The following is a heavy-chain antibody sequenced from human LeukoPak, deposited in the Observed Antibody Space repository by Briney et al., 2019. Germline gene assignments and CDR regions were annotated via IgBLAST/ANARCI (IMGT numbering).Heavy chain of an antibody. J-gene: IGHJ5*02. Sequence: SETLSLTCAVYGGSFSGYYWSWIRQPPGKGLEWIGEINHSGSTNYNPSLKSRVTISVDTSKNQFSLKLSSVTAADTAVYYCARGRAGSSPKRKGWFDPWGQGTLVTVSS. CDR1: GGSFSGYY. CDR2: INHSGST. D-gene: IGHD6-13*01. CDR3: ARGRAGSSPKRKGWFDP. V-gene: IGHV4-34*01.